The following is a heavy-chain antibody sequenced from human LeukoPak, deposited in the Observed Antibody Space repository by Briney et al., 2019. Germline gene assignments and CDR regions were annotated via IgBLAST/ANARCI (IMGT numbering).Heavy chain of an antibody. Sequence: SATLSLSCTVSGASISSYYWSWIRPSPGKGLEWIGFIYYSGNTNYNPSFRSRVTISIDTSKNQFSLKLTTVTPADTAVYYCARVPVAAREYFDNWGQGTLVTVSS. CDR1: GASISSYY. D-gene: IGHD6-19*01. V-gene: IGHV4-59*01. CDR3: ARVPVAAREYFDN. CDR2: IYYSGNT. J-gene: IGHJ4*02.